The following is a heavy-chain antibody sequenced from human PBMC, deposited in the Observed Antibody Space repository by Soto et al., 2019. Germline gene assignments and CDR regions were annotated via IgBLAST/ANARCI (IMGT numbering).Heavy chain of an antibody. CDR1: GDTFSSYA. J-gene: IGHJ6*02. V-gene: IGHV1-69*13. CDR2: IIPIFGTA. Sequence: SVKVSCKASGDTFSSYAISWVRQAPGQGLEWMGGIIPIFGTANYAQKFQGRVTITADESTSTAYMELSSLRSEDTAVYYCARGWDTAVDYYYGMDVWGQGTTVTVSS. D-gene: IGHD5-18*01. CDR3: ARGWDTAVDYYYGMDV.